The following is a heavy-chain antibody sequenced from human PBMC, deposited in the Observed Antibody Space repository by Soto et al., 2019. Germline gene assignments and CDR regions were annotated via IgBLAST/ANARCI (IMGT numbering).Heavy chain of an antibody. CDR1: GFSFRNYG. D-gene: IGHD2-2*01. CDR3: ARDLVPAAIRYWFDP. Sequence: GGSLRLSCVASGFSFRNYGMHWVRQAPGKGLEWVAVISYEEINNKNYADSVKGRFTISRDNSENTLYLQMDSLRAEDTAVYYCARDLVPAAIRYWFDPWGQGTLVTV. CDR2: ISYEEINNK. V-gene: IGHV3-30*03. J-gene: IGHJ5*02.